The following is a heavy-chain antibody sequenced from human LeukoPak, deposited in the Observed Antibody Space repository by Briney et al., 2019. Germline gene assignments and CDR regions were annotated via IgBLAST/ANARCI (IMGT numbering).Heavy chain of an antibody. J-gene: IGHJ4*02. CDR3: ARHEEGDDDFDY. CDR2: ISSSGNTI. V-gene: IGHV3-48*03. D-gene: IGHD2-21*02. CDR1: GFTFSSYE. Sequence: GGSLRLSCAASGFTFSSYEIDWDRQAPGKGLEWVSHISSSGNTINYEDSVKGRFTVSRDNAKNSVYLQMNSLRAEDTAVYYCARHEEGDDDFDYWGQGTLVTVSS.